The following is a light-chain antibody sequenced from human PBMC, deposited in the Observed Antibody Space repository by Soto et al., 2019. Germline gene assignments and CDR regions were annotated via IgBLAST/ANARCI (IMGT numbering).Light chain of an antibody. CDR1: QSVSPD. CDR2: GAS. V-gene: IGKV3-20*01. Sequence: EIVLTQSPGTLSLSPGERATLSCRASQSVSPDLAWYQHKPGQAPRLLIYGASSRATGIPDRFSGSGSGTDFTLTISRLEPEVFAVYFCQQYGSSPPVTFGPGTKVDIK. CDR3: QQYGSSPPVT. J-gene: IGKJ3*01.